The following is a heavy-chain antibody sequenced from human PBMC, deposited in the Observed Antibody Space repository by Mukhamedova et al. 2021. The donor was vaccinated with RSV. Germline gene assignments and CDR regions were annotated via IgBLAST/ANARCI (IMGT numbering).Heavy chain of an antibody. D-gene: IGHD3-10*01. Sequence: GSTYYNPSLKSRVTISVDTSKNQFSLKLSSVTAADTAVYYCARHPRSGSHLVSGGMDVWGQGPTVTVSS. J-gene: IGHJ6*02. V-gene: IGHV4-39*01. CDR3: ARHPRSGSHLVSGGMDV. CDR2: GST.